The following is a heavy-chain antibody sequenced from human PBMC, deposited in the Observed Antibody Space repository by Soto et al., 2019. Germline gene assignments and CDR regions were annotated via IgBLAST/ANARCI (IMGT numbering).Heavy chain of an antibody. Sequence: RASVKVSCKASGYTFTGYYMHWVRQAPGQGLEWMGWINPNSGGTNYAQKLQGRVTMTRDTSISTAYMELSRLRSDDTAVYYCARAWFGEFRFYGMDVWGQGTTVTVSS. V-gene: IGHV1-2*02. CDR2: INPNSGGT. CDR1: GYTFTGYY. CDR3: ARAWFGEFRFYGMDV. D-gene: IGHD3-10*01. J-gene: IGHJ6*02.